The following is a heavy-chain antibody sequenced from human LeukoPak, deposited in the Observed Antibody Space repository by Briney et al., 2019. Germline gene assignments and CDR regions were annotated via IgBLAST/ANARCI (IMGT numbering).Heavy chain of an antibody. CDR2: ISYDGSNK. D-gene: IGHD4-17*01. CDR3: AKCTTRNTHYPIDS. Sequence: GRSLRLSCAASGFTFSSYGMHWVRQAPGKGLEWVAVISYDGSNKYYADSVKGRFTISRDNSKNTLYLQMNSLRAEDTAVYYCAKCTTRNTHYPIDSWGQGTLVTVSS. V-gene: IGHV3-30*18. CDR1: GFTFSSYG. J-gene: IGHJ5*01.